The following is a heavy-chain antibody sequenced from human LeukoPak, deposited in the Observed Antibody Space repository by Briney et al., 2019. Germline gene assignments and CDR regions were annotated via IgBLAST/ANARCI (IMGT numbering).Heavy chain of an antibody. V-gene: IGHV1-18*01. J-gene: IGHJ6*03. D-gene: IGHD2-8*01. CDR3: ARSLEPLMVYAPDYYYYYMDV. CDR1: GFALTTYN. CDR2: VTAFNENT. Sequence: ASVKVSCKASGFALTTYNIVWLRQAPGQGLEWVGWVTAFNENTHYSRKVQGRVTMTRDTSTSTAYMELRSLRSDDTAVYYCARSLEPLMVYAPDYYYYYMDVWGKGTTVTVSS.